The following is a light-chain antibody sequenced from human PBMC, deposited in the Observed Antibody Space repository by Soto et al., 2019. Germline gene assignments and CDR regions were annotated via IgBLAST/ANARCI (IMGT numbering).Light chain of an antibody. Sequence: DIQMTQSPSTLSASVGDRVTITCRASQSISGWLAWYQQKPGKAPKFLIYDVPNLESGVPLRFSGSGSGTDFTLTISRLEPEDFAVYYCQQYGSSSWTFGQGTKVDIK. CDR1: QSISGW. CDR3: QQYGSSSWT. V-gene: IGKV1-5*01. J-gene: IGKJ1*01. CDR2: DVP.